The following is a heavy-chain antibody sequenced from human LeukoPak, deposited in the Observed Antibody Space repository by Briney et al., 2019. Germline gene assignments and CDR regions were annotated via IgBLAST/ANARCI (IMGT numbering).Heavy chain of an antibody. CDR2: IIPIFGTA. CDR1: VGTFSSYA. CDR3: AREGVGAATAV. J-gene: IGHJ3*01. V-gene: IGHV1-69*13. Sequence: SVKVSCKASVGTFSSYAICWVRQAPGQGLEWMGGIIPIFGTANYAQKFQGRVTITADESTSTAYMELSSLRSDDTGVYYCAREGVGAATAVWGQGTMVTVSS. D-gene: IGHD6-13*01.